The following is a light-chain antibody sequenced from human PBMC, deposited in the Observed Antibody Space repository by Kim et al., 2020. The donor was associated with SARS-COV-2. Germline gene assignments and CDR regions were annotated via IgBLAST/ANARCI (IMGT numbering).Light chain of an antibody. CDR3: QVWDSSSYWV. J-gene: IGLJ3*02. CDR1: NIGSYS. CDR2: YDS. Sequence: SYELTQPPSVSVAPGQTARITCGGNNIGSYSVHWYQQKPGQAPLLVIYYDSDRPSVIPERFSGSNSGNTATLTISRVEAGDEADYSCQVWDSSSYWVFGGGTKVTVL. V-gene: IGLV3-21*04.